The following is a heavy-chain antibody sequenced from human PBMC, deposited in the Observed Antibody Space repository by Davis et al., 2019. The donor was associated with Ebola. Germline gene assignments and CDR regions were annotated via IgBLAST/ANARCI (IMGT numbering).Heavy chain of an antibody. Sequence: PGGSLRLSCAASGFIFSTYAMAWVRQAPGKGLEWVANMNQDGSQKYYVDSVQGRFTISRDNAKNSLYLQMNSLRAEDTAVYYCAKALMGGTYWGYAFDIWGQGTMVTVSS. CDR2: MNQDGSQK. D-gene: IGHD1-26*01. V-gene: IGHV3-7*03. CDR3: AKALMGGTYWGYAFDI. CDR1: GFIFSTYA. J-gene: IGHJ3*02.